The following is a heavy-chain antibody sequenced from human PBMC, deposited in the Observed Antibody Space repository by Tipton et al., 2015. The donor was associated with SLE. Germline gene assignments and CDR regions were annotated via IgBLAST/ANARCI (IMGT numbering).Heavy chain of an antibody. Sequence: LRLSCTVSGGSISSGSYYWGWIRQPPGKGLEWIANIYYSGSTFSNPSLKSRVSISVDTSKNQFSLRLNSVTAADTALYYCARGRRPVIRYFDGPKRAFADSWGQGYLVTFSS. CDR1: GGSISSGSYY. J-gene: IGHJ4*02. D-gene: IGHD3-9*01. V-gene: IGHV4-39*07. CDR2: IYYSGST. CDR3: ARGRRPVIRYFDGPKRAFADS.